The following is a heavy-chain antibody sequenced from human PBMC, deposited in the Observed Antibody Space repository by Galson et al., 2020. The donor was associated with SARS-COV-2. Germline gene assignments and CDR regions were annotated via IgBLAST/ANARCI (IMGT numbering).Heavy chain of an antibody. CDR2: ISWNSGSI. CDR3: AKDPGYSSGWYVLDY. Sequence: GGSLRLSCAASGFTFDDYAMHWVRQAPGKGLEWVSGISWNSGSIGYADSVKGRFTISRDNAKNSLYLQMNSLRAEDTALYYCAKDPGYSSGWYVLDYWGQGTLVTVSS. D-gene: IGHD6-19*01. CDR1: GFTFDDYA. J-gene: IGHJ4*02. V-gene: IGHV3-9*01.